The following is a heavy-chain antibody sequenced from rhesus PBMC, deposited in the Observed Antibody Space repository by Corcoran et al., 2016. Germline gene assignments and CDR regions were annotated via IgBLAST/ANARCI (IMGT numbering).Heavy chain of an antibody. CDR3: ARDAISLDV. V-gene: IGHV4-147*01. J-gene: IGHJ5-2*02. CDR1: GVSLFRYY. Sequence: QVLLQGSGPGLVAPSETLSLTFAVSGVSLFRYYLPWIPPSPGKGLEWIGYISGNSESTRYNPSLGGRVTISKDTSQNQYSLMLTSVTAADSAVYYCARDAISLDVWGRGVLVTVSS. CDR2: ISGNSEST.